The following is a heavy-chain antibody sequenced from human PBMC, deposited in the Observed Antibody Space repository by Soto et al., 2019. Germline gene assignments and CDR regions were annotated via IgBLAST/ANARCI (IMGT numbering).Heavy chain of an antibody. CDR2: ISDIGGNT. CDR3: AREYSSAWKTSDY. Sequence: EVQLLESGGGLVQPGGSLRLSCAASGFTFSNYAMSWVRQAPGKGLEWVSGISDIGGNTYYADSVKGRFTISRDNSKNTLFLQMNSLRAEDPAVYYCAREYSSAWKTSDYWGQGTLVTVSS. D-gene: IGHD6-19*01. V-gene: IGHV3-23*01. J-gene: IGHJ4*02. CDR1: GFTFSNYA.